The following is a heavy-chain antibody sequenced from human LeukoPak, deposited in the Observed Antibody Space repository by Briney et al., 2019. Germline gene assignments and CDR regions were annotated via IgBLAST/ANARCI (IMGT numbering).Heavy chain of an antibody. Sequence: PGGSLRLSCAASGFTFSSCAMSWVRQAPGKGLEWVSAISGSGGSTYYADSVKGRFTISRDNSKNTLYLQMNSLRAEDTAVYYCAKDRALVLRFLEWLFSAFDIWGQGTMVTVSS. D-gene: IGHD3-3*01. CDR3: AKDRALVLRFLEWLFSAFDI. V-gene: IGHV3-23*01. J-gene: IGHJ3*02. CDR1: GFTFSSCA. CDR2: ISGSGGST.